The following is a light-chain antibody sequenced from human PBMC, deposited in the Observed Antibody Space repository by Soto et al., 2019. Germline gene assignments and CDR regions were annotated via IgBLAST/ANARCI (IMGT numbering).Light chain of an antibody. CDR2: DAS. V-gene: IGKV3-20*01. Sequence: EIVLTQSPGTLSLSPGERATLSCRASQSVSSSYLAWYQQKPGQAPRLLIYDASSRATGIPDGFSGSGSGTDFTLTISRVEPEDFAVYYCQQYGSSPWTFGQGTKVEIK. J-gene: IGKJ1*01. CDR1: QSVSSSY. CDR3: QQYGSSPWT.